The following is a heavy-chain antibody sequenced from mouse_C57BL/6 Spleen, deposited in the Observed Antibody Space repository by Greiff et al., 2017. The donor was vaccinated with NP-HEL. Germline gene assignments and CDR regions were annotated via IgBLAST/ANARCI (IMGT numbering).Heavy chain of an antibody. Sequence: QVQLQQPGAELVKPGASVKLSCKASGYTFTSYWMQWVKQRPGQGLEWIGEIDPSDSYTNYNQKFKGKATLTVDTSSSTAYMQLSSLTSEDSAVYYCARSEYYYGSSYAWFAYWGQGTLVTVSA. CDR3: ARSEYYYGSSYAWFAY. D-gene: IGHD1-1*01. J-gene: IGHJ3*01. CDR2: IDPSDSYT. V-gene: IGHV1-50*01. CDR1: GYTFTSYW.